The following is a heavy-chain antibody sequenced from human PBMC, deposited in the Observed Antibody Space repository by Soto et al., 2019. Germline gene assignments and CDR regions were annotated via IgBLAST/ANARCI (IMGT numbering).Heavy chain of an antibody. CDR3: ARSKDIVATAFDY. CDR2: MNPNSGNT. J-gene: IGHJ4*02. CDR1: GYTFTSYD. Sequence: GASVKVSCKASGYTFTSYDINWVRQATGQGLEWMGWMNPNSGNTGYAQKFQGRVTMTRNTSISTAYMELSSLRSEDTAVYYCARSKDIVATAFDYWGQGTLVTVCS. D-gene: IGHD5-12*01. V-gene: IGHV1-8*01.